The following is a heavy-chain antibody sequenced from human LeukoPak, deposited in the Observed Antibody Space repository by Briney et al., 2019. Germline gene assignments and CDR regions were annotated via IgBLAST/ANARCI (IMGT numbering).Heavy chain of an antibody. J-gene: IGHJ6*03. CDR3: ARDRFPLMDYYMDV. V-gene: IGHV4-4*07. Sequence: PSETLSLTCTVSGGSLSSYYWSWIRQPAGKGLEWIGRIYTSGSTNYNPSLKSRVTMSVDTSKNQFSLKLSSVTAADTAVYYCARDRFPLMDYYMDVWGKGTTVTVSS. CDR2: IYTSGST. D-gene: IGHD2-8*01. CDR1: GGSLSSYY.